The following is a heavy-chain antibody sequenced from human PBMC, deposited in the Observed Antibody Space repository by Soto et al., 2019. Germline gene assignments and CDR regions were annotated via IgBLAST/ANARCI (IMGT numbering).Heavy chain of an antibody. CDR1: GGSIYSPTYY. CDR2: SYYTGSS. V-gene: IGHV4-31*02. J-gene: IGHJ4*02. Sequence: PSETLSLTCTVSGGSIYSPTYYWSWIRQHPGKGLEWVGYSYYTGSSYYNPSLKSRVTISVDASKNQLSLRLASVTAADTAVYYCARDLRGYSRYDYLDYWGQGIPVTVSS. CDR3: ARDLRGYSRYDYLDY. D-gene: IGHD5-12*01.